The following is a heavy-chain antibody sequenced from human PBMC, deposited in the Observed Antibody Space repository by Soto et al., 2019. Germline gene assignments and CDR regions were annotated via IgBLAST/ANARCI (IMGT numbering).Heavy chain of an antibody. D-gene: IGHD2-15*01. Sequence: QVQLVESGGGVVQPGRSLRLSCAASGFTFSSYGMHWVRQAPGKGLEWVAVIWYDGSNKYYADSVKGRFTISRDNSKNTRYLQMSSVRAEDPAVSDCGSGYCSGGRGYYDCRDVWGEGTTVTVSS. CDR1: GFTFSSYG. CDR3: GSGYCSGGRGYYDCRDV. V-gene: IGHV3-33*01. J-gene: IGHJ6*04. CDR2: IWYDGSNK.